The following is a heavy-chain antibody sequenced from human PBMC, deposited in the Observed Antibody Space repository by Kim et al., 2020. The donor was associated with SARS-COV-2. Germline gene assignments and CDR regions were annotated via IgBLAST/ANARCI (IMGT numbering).Heavy chain of an antibody. CDR2: MGGGDLDR. CDR3: VKDAISFNSRYDWFDS. V-gene: IGHV3-23*01. J-gene: IGHJ5*01. Sequence: GGSLRLSCVGSGFTFNTYAMSWVRQAPGKGLEWVSTMGGGDLDRYYADSVKGRFTISRDNYRNSLYLQMSSLRAEDTAIYFCVKDAISFNSRYDWFDSWGQGTIVTVSS. CDR1: GFTFNTYA. D-gene: IGHD3-16*01.